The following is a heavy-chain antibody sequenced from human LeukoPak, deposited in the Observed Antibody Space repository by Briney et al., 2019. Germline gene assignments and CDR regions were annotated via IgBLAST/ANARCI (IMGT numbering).Heavy chain of an antibody. CDR1: GFTFSNYA. CDR2: ISYDGSNK. V-gene: IGHV3-30*04. D-gene: IGHD3-16*01. CDR3: VGHSDY. Sequence: GRSLRLSCAASGFTFSNYAIHWVRQAPGKGLEWVAVISYDGSNKYYADSVKGRFTISRDNAKNSLYLQMNSLRAEDTAVYYCVGHSDYWGQGTLVTVSS. J-gene: IGHJ4*02.